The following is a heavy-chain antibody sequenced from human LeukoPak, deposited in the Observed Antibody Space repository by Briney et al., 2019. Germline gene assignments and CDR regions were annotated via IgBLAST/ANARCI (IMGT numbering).Heavy chain of an antibody. V-gene: IGHV3-48*04. CDR1: GFTFSSYA. CDR3: ARDYYGSGSYYNRPHFYYGMDV. D-gene: IGHD3-10*01. Sequence: GGSLRLSCAASGFTFSSYAMSWVRQAPGKGLEWVSYISSSGSTIYYADSVKGRFTISRDNAKNSLYLQMNSLRAEDTAVYYCARDYYGSGSYYNRPHFYYGMDVWGQGTTVTVSS. CDR2: ISSSGSTI. J-gene: IGHJ6*02.